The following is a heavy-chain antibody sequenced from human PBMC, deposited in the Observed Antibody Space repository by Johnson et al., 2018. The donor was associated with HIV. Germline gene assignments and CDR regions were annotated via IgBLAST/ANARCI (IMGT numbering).Heavy chain of an antibody. Sequence: QVQLMESGGGLVQPGGSLRLSCAASGFTFSSYGMHWVRQAPGKGLEWVAFIRYDGSNKYYGDSVKGRFTLSRDNSKNTVYLQMNRLRAEDTAVYYCARPHPVGGGSWWYLGAFDIWGQGTMVTVSS. CDR2: IRYDGSNK. D-gene: IGHD2-15*01. J-gene: IGHJ3*02. CDR1: GFTFSSYG. V-gene: IGHV3-30*02. CDR3: ARPHPVGGGSWWYLGAFDI.